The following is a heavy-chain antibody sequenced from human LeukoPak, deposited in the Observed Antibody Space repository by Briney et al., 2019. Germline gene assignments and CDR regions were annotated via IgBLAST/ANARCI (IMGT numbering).Heavy chain of an antibody. D-gene: IGHD1-26*01. V-gene: IGHV3-23*01. CDR2: ISGGGGST. CDR1: GFTFTSYS. J-gene: IGHJ4*02. CDR3: AKEGKWDVTPFDY. Sequence: GGSLRLSCAASGFTFTSYSMNWARQAPGKGLEWVSTISGGGGSTYYADSVKGRFTISRDNSKNTLYLQVNSLRAEDTAVYYCAKEGKWDVTPFDYWGQGTLVTVSS.